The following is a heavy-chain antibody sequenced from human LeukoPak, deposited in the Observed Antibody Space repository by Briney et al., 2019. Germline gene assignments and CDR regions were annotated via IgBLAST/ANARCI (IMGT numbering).Heavy chain of an antibody. CDR3: AMTTAAAAPYYFDY. Sequence: ASVKVSCKASGYTFTSYGISWVRQAPGQGLEWMGWISAYNGNTNYAQKLQGRVTMTTDTSTSTAYMELRSLRSDDTAVYYCAMTTAAAAPYYFDYWGQGTLVTVSS. J-gene: IGHJ4*02. D-gene: IGHD6-13*01. CDR2: ISAYNGNT. V-gene: IGHV1-18*01. CDR1: GYTFTSYG.